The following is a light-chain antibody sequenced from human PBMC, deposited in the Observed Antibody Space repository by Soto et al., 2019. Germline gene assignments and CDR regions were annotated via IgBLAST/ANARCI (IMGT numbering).Light chain of an antibody. V-gene: IGKV3-15*01. J-gene: IGKJ1*01. Sequence: IVMTQSPGTLSVPPGERATLSCWASQSINSNLAWYQQIPGQAPRLLIYAASTRATGIPARFSGSGSGTEFTLTISNLQSEDFAIYYCQHYNNWPPWTFGQWTKVEIK. CDR1: QSINSN. CDR3: QHYNNWPPWT. CDR2: AAS.